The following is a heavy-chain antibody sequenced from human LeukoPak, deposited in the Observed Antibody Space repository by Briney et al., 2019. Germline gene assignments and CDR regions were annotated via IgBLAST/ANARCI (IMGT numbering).Heavy chain of an antibody. CDR1: GYTFSNYY. Sequence: ASEKVSCKASGYTFSNYYVHWVRQAPGQGLEWMGTINPGGGSTTYSQKFQDRVTMTRDTSTNTVYMELSSLRSDDTAVYYCARDGRMTVANPNYFDSWGQGTLVTVSS. J-gene: IGHJ4*02. CDR2: INPGGGST. CDR3: ARDGRMTVANPNYFDS. D-gene: IGHD4/OR15-4a*01. V-gene: IGHV1-46*01.